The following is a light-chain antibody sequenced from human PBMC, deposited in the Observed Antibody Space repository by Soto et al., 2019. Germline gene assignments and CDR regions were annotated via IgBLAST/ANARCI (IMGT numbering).Light chain of an antibody. V-gene: IGKV1-5*01. Sequence: DIQMTQSPSTLSASVGDRVPITSRASQSISSWLAWYQQKPGKAPKLLIYDASSLESGVPSRFSGSGSGTEYTLTISSLQPDDFATYYCQQYNSYWTFGQGTKVDIK. CDR3: QQYNSYWT. CDR2: DAS. J-gene: IGKJ1*01. CDR1: QSISSW.